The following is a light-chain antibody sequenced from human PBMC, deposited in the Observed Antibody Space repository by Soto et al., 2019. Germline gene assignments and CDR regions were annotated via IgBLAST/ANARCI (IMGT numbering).Light chain of an antibody. Sequence: DIQMTQSPSSLSASVGDRVTITCRPSQGINNYLVWYQQKPGKAPKSLIYAASSLHSGVPSRFSGSGSGTYFTLTISSLQPEDFATYYCQQYNSYPLTVGQGTRLEIK. J-gene: IGKJ5*01. CDR1: QGINNY. CDR3: QQYNSYPLT. CDR2: AAS. V-gene: IGKV1-16*01.